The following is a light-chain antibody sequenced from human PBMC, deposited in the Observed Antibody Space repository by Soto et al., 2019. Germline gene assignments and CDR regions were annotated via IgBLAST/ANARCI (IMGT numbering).Light chain of an antibody. CDR1: QSVSSSY. Sequence: EIVLTQSPGTLSLSPGERATLSCRASQSVSSSYLAWYQQKPGQAPRLLIYGASSRATGIPDRFSGSGSGTDFTLTISRLEPEDVAVYYWQQYGSSTFGQGTRLEIK. CDR2: GAS. CDR3: QQYGSST. J-gene: IGKJ5*01. V-gene: IGKV3-20*01.